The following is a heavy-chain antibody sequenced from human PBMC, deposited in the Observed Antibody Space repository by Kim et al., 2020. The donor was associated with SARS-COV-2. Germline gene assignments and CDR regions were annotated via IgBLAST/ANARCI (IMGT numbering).Heavy chain of an antibody. CDR2: IYSGGST. D-gene: IGHD1-26*01. V-gene: IGHV3-53*01. J-gene: IGHJ4*02. CDR3: ARNSGSYLSCLDY. CDR1: GFTVSSNY. Sequence: GGSLRLSCAASGFTVSSNYMSWVRQAPGKGLEWVSVIYSGGSTYYADSVKGRFTISRDNSKNTLYLQMNSVRAEDTAVYYCARNSGSYLSCLDYWGQGTLVTVSS.